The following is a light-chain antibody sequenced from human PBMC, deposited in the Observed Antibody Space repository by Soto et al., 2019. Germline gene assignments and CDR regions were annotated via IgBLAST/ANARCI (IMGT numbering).Light chain of an antibody. CDR3: QQYNSWPPYT. Sequence: EIVMTPSPVPLSVSPGERATLSCRAIQSVNSNLAWYQQQPGQAPSLLIYGASTRATGVPARYSGSGSGTEFTLTISGLQSEDFAFYYCQQYNSWPPYTFRQGTELEIK. J-gene: IGKJ2*01. CDR2: GAS. V-gene: IGKV3D-15*01. CDR1: QSVNSN.